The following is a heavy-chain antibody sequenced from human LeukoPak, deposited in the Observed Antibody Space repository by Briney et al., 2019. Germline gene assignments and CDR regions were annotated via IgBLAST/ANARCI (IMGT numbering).Heavy chain of an antibody. CDR1: GGTFSSYA. CDR2: IIPIFGTA. Sequence: SVKVSCKASGGTFSSYAISWVRQAPGQGLEGMGGIIPIFGTANYAQKFQGRVTITTDESTSTAYMELISLRSEDTAVYYCARARYYDSSGYYVWDYWGQGTLVTVSS. J-gene: IGHJ4*02. D-gene: IGHD3-22*01. CDR3: ARARYYDSSGYYVWDY. V-gene: IGHV1-69*05.